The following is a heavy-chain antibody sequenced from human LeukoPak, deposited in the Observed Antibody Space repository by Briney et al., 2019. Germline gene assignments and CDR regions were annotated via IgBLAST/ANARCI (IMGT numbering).Heavy chain of an antibody. Sequence: GSLRLSCSASGFTFSSYAISWVRQAPGQGLEGVSAISGSVGSTYYADSVKGRFTISRDNSKNTLYLQMNSLRAEDTAVYYCAKPHIAVAGTYYYYMDVWGKGTTVTVSS. CDR2: ISGSVGST. CDR3: AKPHIAVAGTYYYYMDV. J-gene: IGHJ6*03. D-gene: IGHD6-19*01. CDR1: GFTFSSYA. V-gene: IGHV3-23*01.